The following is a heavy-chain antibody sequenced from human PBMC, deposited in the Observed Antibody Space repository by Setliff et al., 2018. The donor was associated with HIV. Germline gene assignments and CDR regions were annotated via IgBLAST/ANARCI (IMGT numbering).Heavy chain of an antibody. V-gene: IGHV4-39*02. CDR1: GDSIRSNFNY. CDR2: IYYSGSN. J-gene: IGHJ4*02. CDR3: ARVDTMLLFFDL. Sequence: SETLSLTCTVSGDSIRSNFNYWGWIRQPPGKGLGWIGIIYYSGSNYDNPSLKNRVAMSMDTSKDHFSLHLTSVTAADTAIYYCARVDTMLLFFDLWGQGTLVTVSS. D-gene: IGHD3-10*02.